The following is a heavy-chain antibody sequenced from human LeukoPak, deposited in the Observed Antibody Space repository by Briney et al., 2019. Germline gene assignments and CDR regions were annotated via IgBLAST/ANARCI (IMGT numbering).Heavy chain of an antibody. J-gene: IGHJ4*02. CDR2: TYYRSNWFN. V-gene: IGHV6-1*01. CDR1: GDSVSSNSVA. Sequence: SQTLSLTCAISGDSVSSNSVAWNWIRQSPSRGLEWLGRTYYRSNWFNDYAVSVKSRITINPDTSKNQFSLQLNSVTPEDTAVYYCARDWYSSGWYRFDYWGQGTLVTVSS. CDR3: ARDWYSSGWYRFDY. D-gene: IGHD6-19*01.